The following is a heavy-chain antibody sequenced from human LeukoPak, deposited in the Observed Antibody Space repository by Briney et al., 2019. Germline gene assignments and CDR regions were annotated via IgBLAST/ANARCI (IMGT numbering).Heavy chain of an antibody. CDR3: ARELLGAPTPGAY. V-gene: IGHV4-4*02. CDR2: VHKTGKT. D-gene: IGHD7-27*01. J-gene: IGHJ4*02. Sequence: SETLSLTCALSTVSGSSGNWWSWVRQPPGKGLEWIGEVHKTGKTNYNPSLKTRVTISIDASKNQLSLELTSVTAADAAVYYCARELLGAPTPGAYWGQGTRVTVSS. CDR1: TVSGSSGNW.